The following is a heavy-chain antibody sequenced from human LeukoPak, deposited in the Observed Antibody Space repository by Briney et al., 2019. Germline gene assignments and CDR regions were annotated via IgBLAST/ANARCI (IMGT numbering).Heavy chain of an antibody. D-gene: IGHD2-15*01. Sequence: ASETLTLTCTVSNDSISSSNYYWGWIPQPPGRGLVWIGTVYYSGSTYYHPYLKSHVTISVDTSKNQFSLKLISVAAADTAVYYCARPGRGGGTYSHFDYWGQGTLVTVSS. V-gene: IGHV4-39*01. CDR1: NDSISSSNYY. J-gene: IGHJ4*02. CDR3: ARPGRGGGTYSHFDY. CDR2: VYYSGST.